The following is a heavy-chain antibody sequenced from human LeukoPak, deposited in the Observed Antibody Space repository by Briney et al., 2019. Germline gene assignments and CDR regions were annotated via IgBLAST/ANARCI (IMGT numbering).Heavy chain of an antibody. CDR3: AKDLWFGELPNWFDP. Sequence: GGSLRLSCAASGFTFSSYAMSWVRQAPGKGLEWVSAISGSGGSTYYADSVKGRSTISRDNSKNTLYLQMNSLRAEDTAVYYCAKDLWFGELPNWFDPWGQGTLVTVSS. D-gene: IGHD3-10*01. J-gene: IGHJ5*02. CDR1: GFTFSSYA. CDR2: ISGSGGST. V-gene: IGHV3-23*01.